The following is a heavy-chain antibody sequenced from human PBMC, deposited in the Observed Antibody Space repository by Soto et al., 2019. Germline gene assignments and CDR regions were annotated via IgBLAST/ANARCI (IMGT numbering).Heavy chain of an antibody. CDR2: IYHSGST. J-gene: IGHJ4*02. Sequence: LSLTCTVSGGSISSSSYHWDWIRQPPGKGLEWIGSIYHSGSTYYNPSLKSRVTISVDTSKNQFSLKLSSVTVADTAVYYCARRVNSCHDSRGQGTLVTVSS. CDR3: ARRVNSCHDS. V-gene: IGHV4-39*01. CDR1: GGSISSSSYH. D-gene: IGHD2-21*01.